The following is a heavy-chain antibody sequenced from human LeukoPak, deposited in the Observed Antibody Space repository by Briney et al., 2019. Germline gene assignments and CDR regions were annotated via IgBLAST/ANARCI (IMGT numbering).Heavy chain of an antibody. CDR2: ITPSDGST. CDR3: ARDSYGSDY. J-gene: IGHJ4*02. CDR1: GYTFSNYH. Sequence: ASVKVSCKASGYTFSNYHVHWVRQAPGQGLEWVGKITPSDGSTTYAQNFQDRVIMTRDTSSSTVYMQLSSLRSEDTAVYYCARDSYGSDYWGQGTLVTVSS. D-gene: IGHD5-18*01. V-gene: IGHV1-46*01.